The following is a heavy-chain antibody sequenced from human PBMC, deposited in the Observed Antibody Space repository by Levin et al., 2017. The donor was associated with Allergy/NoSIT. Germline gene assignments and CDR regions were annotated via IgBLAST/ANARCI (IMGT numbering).Heavy chain of an antibody. Sequence: GGSLRLSCAASGFTFSSYSMNWVRQAPGKGLEWVSSISSSSSYIYYADSVKGRFTISRDNAKNSLYLQMNSLRAEDTAVYYCAREAPVLLNYYGSGSYLDYWGQGTLVTVSS. CDR2: ISSSSSYI. J-gene: IGHJ4*02. V-gene: IGHV3-21*01. D-gene: IGHD3-10*01. CDR3: AREAPVLLNYYGSGSYLDY. CDR1: GFTFSSYS.